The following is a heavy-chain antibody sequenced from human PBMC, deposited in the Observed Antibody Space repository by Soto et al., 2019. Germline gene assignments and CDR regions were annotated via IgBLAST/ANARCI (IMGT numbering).Heavy chain of an antibody. CDR2: ISYSGST. V-gene: IGHV4-59*11. J-gene: IGHJ4*02. CDR3: ARADPDASVGY. D-gene: IGHD3-16*01. CDR1: GGSMSSHY. Sequence: SETLSLTCTVSGGSMSSHYWTWLRQPPGKGLEWIGYISYSGSTYYNPSLKSRVTISADTSRSQFSLKLSSVIAADTAVYYCARADPDASVGYWGQGTLVTVSS.